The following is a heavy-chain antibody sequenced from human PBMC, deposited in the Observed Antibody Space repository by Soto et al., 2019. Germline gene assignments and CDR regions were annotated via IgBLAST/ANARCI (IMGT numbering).Heavy chain of an antibody. CDR2: IFWDDEK. Sequence: QITFKESGATLVKPKQTLALTCTFSGFSVTSDGVGVGWIRQPPGKALEWLAGIFWDDEKRYSPSLESRLSIARDTSKDQVFLTMTNMESVDTATYYCALLNDGDYPFWGQGTRVTVSS. V-gene: IGHV2-5*02. J-gene: IGHJ4*02. CDR1: GFSVTSDGVG. D-gene: IGHD4-17*01. CDR3: ALLNDGDYPF.